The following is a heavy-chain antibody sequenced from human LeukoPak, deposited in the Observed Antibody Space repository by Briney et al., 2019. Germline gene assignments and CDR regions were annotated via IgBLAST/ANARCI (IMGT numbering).Heavy chain of an antibody. Sequence: PSETLSLTCAVSGYSISSGYYWGWIRQPPGKGLEWIGNIYHSGSTYYNPSLKSRVTISVDPSKNQFSLKLSSVTAADTAVYYCARDLGNMVRGAIYYYYGMDVWGKGTTVTVSS. CDR2: IYHSGST. D-gene: IGHD3-10*01. V-gene: IGHV4-38-2*02. CDR3: ARDLGNMVRGAIYYYYGMDV. CDR1: GYSISSGYY. J-gene: IGHJ6*04.